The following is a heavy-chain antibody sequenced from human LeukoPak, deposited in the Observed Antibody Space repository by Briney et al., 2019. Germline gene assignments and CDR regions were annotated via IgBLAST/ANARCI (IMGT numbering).Heavy chain of an antibody. CDR2: INPNSGGT. CDR3: AREGRLAGELRWFDP. J-gene: IGHJ5*02. Sequence: GASVKVSCKASGGTFNNYAISWVRQAPGQGLEWMGWINPNSGGTNYAQKFQGRVTMTRDTSISTAYMELSRLRSDDTAVYYCAREGRLAGELRWFDPWGQGTLVTVSS. CDR1: GGTFNNYA. V-gene: IGHV1-2*02. D-gene: IGHD3-10*01.